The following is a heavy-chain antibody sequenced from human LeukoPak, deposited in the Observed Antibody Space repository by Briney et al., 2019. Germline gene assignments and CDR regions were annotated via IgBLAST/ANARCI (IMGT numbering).Heavy chain of an antibody. CDR1: GGSIAIRNYY. CDR2: VYSSGST. CDR3: ARVTGYRIEDYFDY. J-gene: IGHJ4*02. D-gene: IGHD6-13*01. V-gene: IGHV4-39*07. Sequence: SETLSLTCAVSGGSIAIRNYYWAWIRQSPGRGLEWLGSVYSSGSTNYNPSLKSRVTISVETSKNEFSLKLRSVTAADTAVYYCARVTGYRIEDYFDYWGQGTLVTVSS.